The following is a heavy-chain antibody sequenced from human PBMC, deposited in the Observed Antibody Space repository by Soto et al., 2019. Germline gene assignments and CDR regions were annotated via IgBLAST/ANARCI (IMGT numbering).Heavy chain of an antibody. CDR1: GFTFSSYA. CDR2: ISCDGSNK. J-gene: IGHJ4*02. D-gene: IGHD4-4*01. CDR3: ARDHRPLNDYSNYVPYYFDY. Sequence: PGGSLRLSCAASGFTFSSYAMHWVRQAPGKGLEWVAVISCDGSNKYYADSVKGRFTISRDNSKNTLYLQMNSLRAEDTAVYYCARDHRPLNDYSNYVPYYFDYWGQGTLVTVSS. V-gene: IGHV3-30-3*01.